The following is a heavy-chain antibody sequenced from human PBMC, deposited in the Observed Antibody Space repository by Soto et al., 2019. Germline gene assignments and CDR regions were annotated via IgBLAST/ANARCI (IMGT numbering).Heavy chain of an antibody. V-gene: IGHV3-7*01. CDR3: ARDINFWSGSMTGDYFDY. Sequence: GGSLRLSCAASGFTFSSYWMSWVRQAPGKGLEWVANIKQDGSEKYYVDSVKGRFTISRDNAKNSLYLQMNSLRAEDTAVYYCARDINFWSGSMTGDYFDYWGQGTLVTVSS. CDR2: IKQDGSEK. D-gene: IGHD3-3*01. CDR1: GFTFSSYW. J-gene: IGHJ4*02.